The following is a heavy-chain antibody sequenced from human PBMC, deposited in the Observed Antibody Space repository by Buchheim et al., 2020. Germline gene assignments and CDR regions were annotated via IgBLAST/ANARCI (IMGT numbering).Heavy chain of an antibody. V-gene: IGHV3-30*18. Sequence: QVQLVESGGGVVQPGWSLRLSCAASGFIFSTYGMHWVRQSPGKGLEWVSVMSYDGRNIYYADSVKGRFTISRDNSKNTLYMQLNSLRAEDSAVYYCAKEVADDYYYYGMDVWGQGTT. CDR1: GFIFSTYG. D-gene: IGHD6-19*01. CDR2: MSYDGRNI. J-gene: IGHJ6*02. CDR3: AKEVADDYYYYGMDV.